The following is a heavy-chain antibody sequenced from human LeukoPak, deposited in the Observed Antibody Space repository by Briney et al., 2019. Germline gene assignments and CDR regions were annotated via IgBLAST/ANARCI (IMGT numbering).Heavy chain of an antibody. CDR3: AGRAIAVTMREY. D-gene: IGHD4/OR15-4a*01. CDR1: GGSISSSSYH. CDR2: IYYSGST. Sequence: MTSETLSLTCTVSGGSISSSSYHWGWIRQPPGKGLEWIGSIYYSGSTYYNPSLKSRVTISVDTSKNQFSLKLSSVTAADTAVYYCAGRAIAVTMREYWGQGTLVTVSS. J-gene: IGHJ4*02. V-gene: IGHV4-39*01.